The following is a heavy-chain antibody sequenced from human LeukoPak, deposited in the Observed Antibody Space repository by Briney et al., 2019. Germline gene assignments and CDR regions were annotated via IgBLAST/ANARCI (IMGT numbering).Heavy chain of an antibody. CDR3: ARVAHSSSSGWFDP. Sequence: KPSETLSLTCTVSGGSISSSSYYWGWIRQPPGKGLEWIGSIYYSGSTYYNPSLKSRVTISVDTSKNQFSMKLSSVTAADTAVYYCARVAHSSSSGWFDPWGQGTLVTVSS. J-gene: IGHJ5*02. V-gene: IGHV4-39*07. D-gene: IGHD6-6*01. CDR2: IYYSGST. CDR1: GGSISSSSYY.